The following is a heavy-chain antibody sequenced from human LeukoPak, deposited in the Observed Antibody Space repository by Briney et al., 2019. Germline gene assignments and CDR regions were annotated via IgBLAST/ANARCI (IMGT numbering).Heavy chain of an antibody. CDR3: ARDRIGLDY. V-gene: IGHV4-34*01. Sequence: SETLSLTCAVYGGSFSGYYWSWIRQPPGKGLEWIGEINHSGSTNYNPSLKSRVTISVDTSKNQFSLMLSSVTAADTAFYYCARDRIGLDYWGQGALVTVSS. CDR1: GGSFSGYY. D-gene: IGHD2-15*01. CDR2: INHSGST. J-gene: IGHJ4*02.